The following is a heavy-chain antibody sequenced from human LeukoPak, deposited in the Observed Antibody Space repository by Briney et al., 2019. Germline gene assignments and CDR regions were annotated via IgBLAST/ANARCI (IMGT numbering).Heavy chain of an antibody. Sequence: GGSLRLSCAASGFTFNYYAMSWVRQAPGKGLEWVSSISDNEGRTYYTDSVKGRSTISRDNTKNTVYLQMHNLRADDTAVYFCARHDSFIPYWGQGALVTVSS. CDR3: ARHDSFIPY. CDR1: GFTFNYYA. J-gene: IGHJ4*02. CDR2: ISDNEGRT. D-gene: IGHD5-18*01. V-gene: IGHV3-23*01.